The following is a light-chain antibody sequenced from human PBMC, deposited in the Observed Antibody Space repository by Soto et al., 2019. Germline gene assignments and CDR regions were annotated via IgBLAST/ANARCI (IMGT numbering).Light chain of an antibody. V-gene: IGLV2-23*02. CDR1: SSDVGIYNL. Sequence: QSVLTQPASVSGSPGQPITISCTGTSSDVGIYNLVSWYQHFPGKAPKLMIYEVNKRPSGVSNRFSGSKSGSTASLTISGPQADDEADYYCCSYTRSGSFVFGTGTKVTVL. CDR3: CSYTRSGSFV. J-gene: IGLJ1*01. CDR2: EVN.